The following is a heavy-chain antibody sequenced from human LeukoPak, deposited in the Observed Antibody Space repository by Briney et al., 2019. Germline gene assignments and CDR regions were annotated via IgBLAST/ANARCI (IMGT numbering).Heavy chain of an antibody. CDR3: ARGGGLDV. J-gene: IGHJ6*02. Sequence: GGSLRLSCAVSGFTFSSYWMTWVRQAPGKGLEWVANIKQDGSDTYSVDSVKGRFTISRDNAKNSLYLQMNSLRAEDTAVYYCARGGGLDVWGQGATVTVSS. V-gene: IGHV3-7*04. CDR2: IKQDGSDT. CDR1: GFTFSSYW.